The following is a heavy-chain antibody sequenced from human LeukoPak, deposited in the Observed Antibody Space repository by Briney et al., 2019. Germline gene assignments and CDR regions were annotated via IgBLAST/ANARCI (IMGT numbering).Heavy chain of an antibody. CDR2: ISGSGGST. Sequence: PGGSLRLSCAASGFTFRTYWMSWVRQAPGKGLEWVSAISGSGGSTYYADSVKGRFTISRDNSKNTLYLQMNSLRAEDTAVYYCAKTFSGYYYDYWGQGTLVTVSS. V-gene: IGHV3-23*01. CDR1: GFTFRTYW. J-gene: IGHJ4*02. D-gene: IGHD3-22*01. CDR3: AKTFSGYYYDY.